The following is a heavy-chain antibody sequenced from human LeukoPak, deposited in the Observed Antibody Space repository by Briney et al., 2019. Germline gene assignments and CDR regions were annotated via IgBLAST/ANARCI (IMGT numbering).Heavy chain of an antibody. CDR2: ISGSGGST. CDR1: GFTFSSYA. V-gene: IGHV3-23*01. CDR3: AKDSVVVPAATFDY. D-gene: IGHD2-2*01. Sequence: GGSLRLSCAASGFTFSSYAMSWVRQAPGKGLEWVSAISGSGGSTYYADSVKGRFTISRDNSKNTLYLQMNSLRADDTAVYYCAKDSVVVPAATFDYWGQGTLVTVSS. J-gene: IGHJ4*02.